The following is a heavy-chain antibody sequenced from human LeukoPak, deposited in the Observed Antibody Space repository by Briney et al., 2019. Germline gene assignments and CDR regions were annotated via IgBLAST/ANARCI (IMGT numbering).Heavy chain of an antibody. CDR3: AREATVLTDY. CDR1: GFTFSSYS. Sequence: GGPLRLSCAASGFTFSSYSMSWVRQAPGEGLEWVSSISSSSSYIYYADSVKGRFTISRDNAKNSLYLQMNSLRVEDTAVYYCAREATVLTDYWGQGTLVTVS. D-gene: IGHD1-14*01. J-gene: IGHJ4*02. CDR2: ISSSSSYI. V-gene: IGHV3-21*01.